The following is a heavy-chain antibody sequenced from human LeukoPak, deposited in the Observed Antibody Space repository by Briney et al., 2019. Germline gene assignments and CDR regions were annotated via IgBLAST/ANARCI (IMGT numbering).Heavy chain of an antibody. CDR1: GGSFSGYY. Sequence: SETLSLTCAVYGGSFSGYYWSWIRQPPGKGLEWIGEINHSGSTNYNPSLKSRVTISVDTSKNQFSLKLSSVTAADTAVYYCASSNDYTTLGPNWFDPWGQGTLVTVSS. CDR2: INHSGST. CDR3: ASSNDYTTLGPNWFDP. J-gene: IGHJ5*02. V-gene: IGHV4-34*01. D-gene: IGHD4-11*01.